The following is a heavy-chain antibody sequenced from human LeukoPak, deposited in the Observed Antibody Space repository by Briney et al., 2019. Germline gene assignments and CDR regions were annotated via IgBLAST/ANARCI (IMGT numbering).Heavy chain of an antibody. Sequence: GGSLRLSCAASGFTFSSYAMSWVRQAPGKGLEWVSVISDSGGSTYYADSVKGRFTISRDNSKDTLYLQVNSLRAEDMAVYYCAKDGTVTTRGSWFDSWGQGTLVTVSS. J-gene: IGHJ5*01. CDR2: ISDSGGST. CDR3: AKDGTVTTRGSWFDS. CDR1: GFTFSSYA. D-gene: IGHD4-17*01. V-gene: IGHV3-23*01.